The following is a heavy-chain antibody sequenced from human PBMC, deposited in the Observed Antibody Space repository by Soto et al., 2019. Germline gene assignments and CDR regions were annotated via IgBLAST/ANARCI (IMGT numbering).Heavy chain of an antibody. V-gene: IGHV3-15*07. CDR2: IKSKTDGGTT. CDR1: GFTFSNAW. Sequence: GGSLRLSCAASGFTFSNAWMNWVRQAPGKGLEWVGRIKSKTDGGTTDYAAPVKGRFTISRDDSKNTLYLQMNSLKTEDTAVYYCTTDQVVAATPDVWYYYYYGMDVWGQGTTVTVSS. CDR3: TTDQVVAATPDVWYYYYYGMDV. J-gene: IGHJ6*02. D-gene: IGHD2-15*01.